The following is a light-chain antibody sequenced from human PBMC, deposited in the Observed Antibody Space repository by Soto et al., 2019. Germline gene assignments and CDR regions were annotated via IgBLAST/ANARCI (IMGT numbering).Light chain of an antibody. CDR2: EVS. J-gene: IGLJ3*02. Sequence: QSALTQPASVSGSPGQSITISCTGANSDVGSYNLVSWYQQHPGKAPKLIISEVSKRPSGVSNRFSGSKSGNTASLTISGLQAEDEADYYCCSYADSFSWVFGGGTKLTVL. V-gene: IGLV2-23*02. CDR1: NSDVGSYNL. CDR3: CSYADSFSWV.